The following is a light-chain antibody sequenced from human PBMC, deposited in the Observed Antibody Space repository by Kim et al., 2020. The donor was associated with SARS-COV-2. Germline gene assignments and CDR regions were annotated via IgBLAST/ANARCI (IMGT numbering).Light chain of an antibody. CDR3: QQYNNWPLT. Sequence: EVVMTQSPVTLSVSPGDGATLSCRASQSVISNLAWYRQKPGQAPRLLIYGVSTRATGVPARVSGSGSGTEFTLTISSLQSEDCAVYYCQQYNNWPLTFGGGTKVEIK. J-gene: IGKJ4*01. CDR2: GVS. V-gene: IGKV3-15*01. CDR1: QSVISN.